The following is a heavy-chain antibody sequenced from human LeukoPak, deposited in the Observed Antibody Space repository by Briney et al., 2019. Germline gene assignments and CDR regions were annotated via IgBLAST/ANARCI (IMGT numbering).Heavy chain of an antibody. Sequence: SETLTLTCTVSGGSISSRSYYWGWIRQPPGKGLEWIGSMYYSGNTYYNPSLKSRVTISVDTSKNQFSLKLSSVTAADTAVYYCARKVRPDYSRFDYWGQGTLVTVSS. CDR1: GGSISSRSYY. CDR2: MYYSGNT. D-gene: IGHD4/OR15-4a*01. V-gene: IGHV4-39*01. CDR3: ARKVRPDYSRFDY. J-gene: IGHJ4*02.